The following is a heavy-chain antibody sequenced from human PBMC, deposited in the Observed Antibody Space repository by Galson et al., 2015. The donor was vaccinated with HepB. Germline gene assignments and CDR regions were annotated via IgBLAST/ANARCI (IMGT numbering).Heavy chain of an antibody. Sequence: SVKVSCKASGYTFTSYGISWVRQAPGQGLEWMGWISAYNGNTNYAQKLQGRVTMTTDTSTSTAYMELRSLRSDDTAVYYCARVSCSSTSCYYSAPVRDYYYGMDVWGQGTTVTVSS. CDR1: GYTFTSYG. J-gene: IGHJ6*02. D-gene: IGHD2-2*01. V-gene: IGHV1-18*01. CDR3: ARVSCSSTSCYYSAPVRDYYYGMDV. CDR2: ISAYNGNT.